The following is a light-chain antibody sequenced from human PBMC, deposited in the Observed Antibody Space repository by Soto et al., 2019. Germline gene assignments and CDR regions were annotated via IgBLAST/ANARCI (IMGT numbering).Light chain of an antibody. CDR2: KAS. CDR3: QQSSTYPGT. J-gene: IGKJ1*01. CDR1: QSINTW. Sequence: DIPMTQSPSTLSASVGDRVTINCRASQSINTWLAWYQQKPAKAAKFLIYKASTLESGVPSTFSGSGSGTEFALTISSLQPHDFATYSCQQSSTYPGTFGQGTKVEI. V-gene: IGKV1-5*03.